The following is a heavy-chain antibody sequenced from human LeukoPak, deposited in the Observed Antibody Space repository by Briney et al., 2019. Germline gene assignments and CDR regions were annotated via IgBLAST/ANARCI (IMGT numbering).Heavy chain of an antibody. J-gene: IGHJ3*01. V-gene: IGHV3-23*01. CDR1: GFTFSSYA. CDR3: ANRRDGVWPS. D-gene: IGHD2-8*01. CDR2: ISGSGGTI. Sequence: GGSLRLSCAASGFTFSSYAMSWVRQTPGKGLEWVSTISGSGGTIYYADSVKGRFTISRDNSKNTLYLQMNSLRAEDTAIYYCANRRDGVWPSWGQGTMVTVSS.